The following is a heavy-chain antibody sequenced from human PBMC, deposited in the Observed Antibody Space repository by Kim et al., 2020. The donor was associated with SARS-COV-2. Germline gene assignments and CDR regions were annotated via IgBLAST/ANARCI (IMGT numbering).Heavy chain of an antibody. V-gene: IGHV4-39*01. CDR1: GGSISSSSYY. Sequence: SETLSLTCTVSGGSISSSSYYWGWIRQPPGKGLEWIGSIYYSGSTYYNPSLKSRVTISVDTSKNQFSLKLSSVTAADTAVYYCARQDYYGSGSYYAFDIWGQGTMVTVSS. D-gene: IGHD3-10*01. J-gene: IGHJ3*02. CDR3: ARQDYYGSGSYYAFDI. CDR2: IYYSGST.